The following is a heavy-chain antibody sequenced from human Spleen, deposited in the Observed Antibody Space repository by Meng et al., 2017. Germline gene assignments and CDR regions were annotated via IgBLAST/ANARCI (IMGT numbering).Heavy chain of an antibody. D-gene: IGHD6-19*01. CDR1: GDSISSSSSF. V-gene: IGHV4-39*07. Sequence: GSLRLSCTVSGDSISSSSSFWGWIRQPPGKGLEWIGIIYYSGSTYYNPSLKSRVTISVDTSKNQFSLKLTSVTAADTAVYYCARVLNSGWLAWGQGTLVTVSS. CDR3: ARVLNSGWLA. CDR2: IYYSGST. J-gene: IGHJ4*02.